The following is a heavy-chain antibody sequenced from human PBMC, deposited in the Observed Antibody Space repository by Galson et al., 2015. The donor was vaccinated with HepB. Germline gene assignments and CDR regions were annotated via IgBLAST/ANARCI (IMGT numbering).Heavy chain of an antibody. CDR2: IYYSGST. V-gene: IGHV4-30-4*01. CDR3: ARADSLYYYYGMDV. J-gene: IGHJ6*02. D-gene: IGHD2-15*01. CDR1: GGSISSGDYY. Sequence: LSLTCTVSGGSISSGDYYWSWIRQPPGKGLEWIGYIYYSGSTYYNPSLKSRVTISVDTSKNQFSLKLSSVTAADTAVYYCARADSLYYYYGMDVWGQGTTVTVSS.